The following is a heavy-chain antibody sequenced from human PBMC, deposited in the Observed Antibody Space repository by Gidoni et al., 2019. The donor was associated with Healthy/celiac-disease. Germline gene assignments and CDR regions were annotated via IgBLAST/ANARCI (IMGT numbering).Heavy chain of an antibody. CDR2: IYPGDADT. V-gene: IGHV5-51*03. J-gene: IGHJ4*02. Sequence: EVQLVQSGAEVTKPRESLKISCKGSGYSFASSWIGWVRQMPGKGLEWMGIIYPGDADTRYSPSFQGQVTISADKSISTAYLQWSSLKASDTAMYYCARLVDYGDRRRKYYFDYWGQGTLVTVSS. D-gene: IGHD4-17*01. CDR3: ARLVDYGDRRRKYYFDY. CDR1: GYSFASSW.